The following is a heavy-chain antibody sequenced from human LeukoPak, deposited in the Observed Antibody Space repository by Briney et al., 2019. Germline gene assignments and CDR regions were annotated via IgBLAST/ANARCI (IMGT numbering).Heavy chain of an antibody. Sequence: SETLSLTCTVSGGSISSSSYYWGWIRQPPGKGLEWIGSIYYSGSTYYNPSLKSRVTISVDTSKNQFSLKLSSVTAADTAVYYCAAGRWRVNFDYWGQGTLVTVSS. D-gene: IGHD1-1*01. CDR3: AAGRWRVNFDY. CDR2: IYYSGST. CDR1: GGSISSSSYY. V-gene: IGHV4-39*01. J-gene: IGHJ4*02.